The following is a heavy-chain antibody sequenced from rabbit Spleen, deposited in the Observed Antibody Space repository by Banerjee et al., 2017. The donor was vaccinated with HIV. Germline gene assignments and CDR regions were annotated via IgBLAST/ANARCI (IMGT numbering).Heavy chain of an antibody. J-gene: IGHJ6*01. V-gene: IGHV1S45*01. D-gene: IGHD1-1*01. CDR1: GFSFSFNHY. CDR3: ARDSASSFSSYGMDL. Sequence: QEQLVESGGDLVQPEGSLTLTCTPSGFSFSFNHYMCWVRQAPGKGPEWIACIDSGSSDFTYFANWAKGRFTISKTSSTTVTLQMTSLTAADTATYFCARDSASSFSSYGMDLWGPGTLVTVS. CDR2: IDSGSSDFT.